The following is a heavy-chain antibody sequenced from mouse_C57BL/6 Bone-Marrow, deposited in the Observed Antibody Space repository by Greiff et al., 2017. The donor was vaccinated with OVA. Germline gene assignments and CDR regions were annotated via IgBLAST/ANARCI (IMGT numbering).Heavy chain of an antibody. D-gene: IGHD3-2*01. J-gene: IGHJ3*01. Sequence: EVKVVESGGGLVKPGGSLKLSCAASGFTFSDYGMHWVRQAPEKGLEWVAYISSGSSTIYYAATVKGRVTISRDNAKNTLFLQMTSLRSEDTAMYYCARGRPDTWFAYWGQGTLVTVSA. CDR3: ARGRPDTWFAY. CDR2: ISSGSSTI. CDR1: GFTFSDYG. V-gene: IGHV5-17*01.